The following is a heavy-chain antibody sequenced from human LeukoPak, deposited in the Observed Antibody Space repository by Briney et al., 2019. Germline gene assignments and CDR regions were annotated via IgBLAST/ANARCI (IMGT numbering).Heavy chain of an antibody. CDR1: GGSISSYY. CDR2: IYYSGST. D-gene: IGHD3-22*01. Sequence: SETLSLTCTVSGGSISSYYWSWIRQPPGKGLEWIGYIYYSGSTNYNPSLKSRVTISVDTSKNQFSLKLSSVTAADTAVYYCARLGYYDSSSPFDAVDIWGQGTTVTAYS. J-gene: IGHJ3*02. CDR3: ARLGYYDSSSPFDAVDI. V-gene: IGHV4-59*08.